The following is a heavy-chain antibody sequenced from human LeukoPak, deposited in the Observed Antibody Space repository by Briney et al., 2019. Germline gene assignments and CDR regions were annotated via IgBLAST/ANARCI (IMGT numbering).Heavy chain of an antibody. V-gene: IGHV4-38-2*01. CDR3: ARTTSNGYYYYMDV. CDR2: IYHSGST. D-gene: IGHD2-8*01. Sequence: SETLTHLCAVSGYSISSGYYWGWIRQPPGKGLEWIGSIYHSGSTYYNPSLKSRVTISVDTSKNQFSLKLSSVTAADTAVYYCARTTSNGYYYYMDVWGKGTTVTVSS. J-gene: IGHJ6*03. CDR1: GYSISSGYY.